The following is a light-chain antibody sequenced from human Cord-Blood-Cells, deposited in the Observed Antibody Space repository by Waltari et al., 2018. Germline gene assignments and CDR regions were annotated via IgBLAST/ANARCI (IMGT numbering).Light chain of an antibody. J-gene: IGLJ3*02. CDR2: EGS. V-gene: IGLV2-23*01. CDR1: SSDVGSYNL. CDR3: CSHAGSSTLV. Sequence: QSALTQPAFVSGSPGQSITISCTGTSSDVGSYNLVSWYQQHPGKAPKLMIYEGSKRPSGVSNRFSGSKSGNTASLTISGLQAEDEADYYCCSHAGSSTLVFGGGTKLTVL.